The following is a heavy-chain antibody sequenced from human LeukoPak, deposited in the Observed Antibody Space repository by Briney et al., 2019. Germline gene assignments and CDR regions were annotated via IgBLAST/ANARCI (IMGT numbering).Heavy chain of an antibody. V-gene: IGHV3-23*01. CDR1: GFTFSSYA. D-gene: IGHD6-19*01. CDR3: AKDRHSRGFEPFDY. J-gene: IGHJ4*02. CDR2: ISGSGGST. Sequence: GGSLRLSCAASGFTFSSYAMSWVRQAPGKGLEWVSAISGSGGSTYYADSVKGRFTISRDNSKNALYLQMNSLRAEDTAVYYCAKDRHSRGFEPFDYWGQGTLVTVSS.